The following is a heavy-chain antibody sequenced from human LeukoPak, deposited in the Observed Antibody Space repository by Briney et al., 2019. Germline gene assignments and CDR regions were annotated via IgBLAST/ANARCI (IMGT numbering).Heavy chain of an antibody. CDR1: AFTFSSYG. V-gene: IGHV3-23*01. Sequence: GGSLRLSCAASAFTFSSYGMSWVRQAPGKGLEWVSAISGDGRDIFYADAVKGRFTISRDSSKNTLYLQMNSLKTEDTAVYYCTRPYRGYSYDFDYWGQGTLVTVSS. J-gene: IGHJ4*02. CDR2: ISGDGRDI. CDR3: TRPYRGYSYDFDY. D-gene: IGHD5-18*01.